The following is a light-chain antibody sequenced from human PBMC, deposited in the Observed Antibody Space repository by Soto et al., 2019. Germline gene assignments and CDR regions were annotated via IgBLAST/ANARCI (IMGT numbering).Light chain of an antibody. CDR2: DVN. CDR3: TSWTTSTTMI. Sequence: QSALTQPASVSGSPGQSITISCTGTSSDIGAYNFVSWYQQHPGKAPKLMLYDVNIRPSGVSNRFSGSKSGNTASLTISGLQAEDEADSYCTSWTTSTTMIFGGGTKPTVL. CDR1: SSDIGAYNF. V-gene: IGLV2-14*03. J-gene: IGLJ2*01.